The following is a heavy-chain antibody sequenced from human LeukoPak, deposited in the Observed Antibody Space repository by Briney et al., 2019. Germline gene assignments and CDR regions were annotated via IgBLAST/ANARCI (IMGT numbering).Heavy chain of an antibody. CDR1: GFTFSSYG. Sequence: GGSLRLSCAASGFTFSSYGMHWVRQAPGKGLEWVAVISYDGSIKYYADSVKGRFTISRDNSKNTLYLQMNSLRAEDTAVYYCAKGPWAWIQLWLPDYWGQGTLVTVSS. CDR3: AKGPWAWIQLWLPDY. V-gene: IGHV3-30*18. J-gene: IGHJ4*02. D-gene: IGHD5-18*01. CDR2: ISYDGSIK.